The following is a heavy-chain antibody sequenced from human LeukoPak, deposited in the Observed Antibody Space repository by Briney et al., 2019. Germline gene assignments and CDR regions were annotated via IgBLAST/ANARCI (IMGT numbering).Heavy chain of an antibody. CDR3: AKDRGPYFIAPTDI. J-gene: IGHJ3*02. D-gene: IGHD3-9*01. CDR2: ISGSGGST. V-gene: IGHV3-23*01. CDR1: GFTFSSYA. Sequence: PGGSLRLSCAASGFTFSSYAMSWVRQAPGKGLEWVSAISGSGGSTYHAGSVKGRFTISRDNSKNTLYLQMNGLRAEDTAVYYCAKDRGPYFIAPTDIWGQGTMVTVSS.